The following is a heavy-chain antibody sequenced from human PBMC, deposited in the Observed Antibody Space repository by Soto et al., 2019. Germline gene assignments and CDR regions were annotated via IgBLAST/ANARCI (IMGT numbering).Heavy chain of an antibody. J-gene: IGHJ4*02. D-gene: IGHD4-17*01. CDR2: IYHSGST. V-gene: IGHV4-30-2*01. CDR1: GGSISSGGYS. CDR3: ARGVTTVTTIDY. Sequence: QLQLQESGSGLVKPSQTLSLTCAVSGGSISSGGYSWSWIRQPPGKGLEWIGYIYHSGSTYYNPALNSRVXLXVXXSKNQFSLKLSSVTAADTAVYYCARGVTTVTTIDYWGQGTLVTVSS.